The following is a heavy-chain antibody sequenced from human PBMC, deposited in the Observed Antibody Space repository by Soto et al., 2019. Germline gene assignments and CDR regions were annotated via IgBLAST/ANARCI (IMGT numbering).Heavy chain of an antibody. D-gene: IGHD6-6*01. J-gene: IGHJ4*02. Sequence: ASVKVSCKASGGTFSSYTISWVRQAPGQGLEWMGRIIPILGNTGYAQKFQGRVTMTRNTSISTAYMELSSLRSEDTAVYYCARGWVRSSSSEFDYWGQGTLVTVSS. CDR1: GGTFSSYT. CDR3: ARGWVRSSSSEFDY. V-gene: IGHV1-8*02. CDR2: IIPILGNT.